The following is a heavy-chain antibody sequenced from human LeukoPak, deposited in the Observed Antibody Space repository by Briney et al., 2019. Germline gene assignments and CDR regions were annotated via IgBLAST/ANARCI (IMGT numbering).Heavy chain of an antibody. D-gene: IGHD1-26*01. Sequence: GRSLRLSCAASGFTFSSYGMHWVRQAPGKGLEWVAVISYDGSNKYYADSVKGRFTISRDNSKNTLYLQMNSLRAEDTAVYYCAKDRGRVGATRTGAFDIWGQGTMVTVSS. CDR1: GFTFSSYG. CDR2: ISYDGSNK. J-gene: IGHJ3*02. CDR3: AKDRGRVGATRTGAFDI. V-gene: IGHV3-30*18.